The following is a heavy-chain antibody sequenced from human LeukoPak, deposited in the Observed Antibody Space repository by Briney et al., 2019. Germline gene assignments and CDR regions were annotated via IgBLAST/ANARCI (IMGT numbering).Heavy chain of an antibody. Sequence: KTGGSLRLSCAASGFTFSSYSMNWVRQAPGKGLEWVSSISSSSSYIYYADSVKGRITISRDNAKNSLYLQMNSLRAEDTAVYYCARVSSGWYPPQDYFDYWGQGTLVTVSS. CDR1: GFTFSSYS. V-gene: IGHV3-21*01. J-gene: IGHJ4*02. CDR3: ARVSSGWYPPQDYFDY. CDR2: ISSSSSYI. D-gene: IGHD6-19*01.